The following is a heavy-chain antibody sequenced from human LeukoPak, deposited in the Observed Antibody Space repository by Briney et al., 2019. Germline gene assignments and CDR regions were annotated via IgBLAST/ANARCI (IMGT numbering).Heavy chain of an antibody. CDR3: AKDLLVWSGYYMDV. J-gene: IGHJ6*03. CDR2: ISGSGGST. Sequence: GGSLRLSCAASGFTFSAHWMSWVRQAPGKGLEWVSAISGSGGSTYYADSVKGRFTISRDNSKNTLYLQMNSLRAEDTAVYYCAKDLLVWSGYYMDVWGKGTTVTVSS. V-gene: IGHV3-23*01. CDR1: GFTFSAHW. D-gene: IGHD3-3*01.